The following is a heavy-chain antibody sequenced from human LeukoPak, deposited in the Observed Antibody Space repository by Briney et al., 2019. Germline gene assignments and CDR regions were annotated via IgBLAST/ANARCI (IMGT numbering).Heavy chain of an antibody. V-gene: IGHV4-4*07. J-gene: IGHJ6*03. Sequence: SETLSLTCTVSGGSLNSYYWSWIRQPAGKRLEWIGRIYSSGSTDYNPSLRSRVTMSVDTSKNQFFLKLSSVTAADTAVYYCARAMTTATTSYYYYYMDVWGKGTTVTVSS. CDR1: GGSLNSYY. CDR2: IYSSGST. CDR3: ARAMTTATTSYYYYYMDV. D-gene: IGHD4-11*01.